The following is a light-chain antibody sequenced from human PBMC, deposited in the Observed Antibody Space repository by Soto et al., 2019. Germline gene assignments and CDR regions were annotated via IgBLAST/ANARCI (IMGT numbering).Light chain of an antibody. V-gene: IGLV2-14*01. J-gene: IGLJ2*01. CDR2: DVS. CDR3: SSYANSDTVI. Sequence: QSALTQPASVSGSPGQSITISCTGTSGDVGTYNFVSWYRQHPVKAPILIIFDVSSRPSGISNRFSGSKSGNTASLTISGVQAEDEADYYCSSYANSDTVIFGGGTKLTVL. CDR1: SGDVGTYNF.